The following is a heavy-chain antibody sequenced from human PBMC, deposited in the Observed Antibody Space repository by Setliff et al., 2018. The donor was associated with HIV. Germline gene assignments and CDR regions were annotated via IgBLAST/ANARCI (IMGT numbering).Heavy chain of an antibody. D-gene: IGHD5-12*01. CDR1: GYSFSNYW. V-gene: IGHV5-51*01. CDR3: ARLLNGYNSYDYYYMDV. CDR2: VYPGDSDT. Sequence: GESLKISCKGSGYSFSNYWIGWVRQMPGKGLEWMGIVYPGDSDTRYSPSFEGQVTISADKSISTAYPQWSSLKASDSAMYYCARLLNGYNSYDYYYMDVWGKGTTVTSP. J-gene: IGHJ6*03.